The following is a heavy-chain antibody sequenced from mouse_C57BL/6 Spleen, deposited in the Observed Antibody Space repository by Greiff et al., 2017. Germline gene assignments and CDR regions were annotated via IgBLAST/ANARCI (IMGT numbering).Heavy chain of an antibody. CDR3: ARNYDYDGGWFAY. J-gene: IGHJ3*01. CDR2: IWSGGST. CDR1: GFSLTSYG. D-gene: IGHD2-4*01. V-gene: IGHV2-2*01. Sequence: VKLMESGPGLVQPSQSLSITCTVSGFSLTSYGVHWVRQSPGKGLEWLGVIWSGGSTDYNAAFISRLSISKDNSKSQVFFKMNSLQADDTAIYYCARNYDYDGGWFAYWGQGTLVTVSA.